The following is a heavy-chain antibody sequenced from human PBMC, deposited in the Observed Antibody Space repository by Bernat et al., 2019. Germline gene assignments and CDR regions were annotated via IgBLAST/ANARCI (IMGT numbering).Heavy chain of an antibody. D-gene: IGHD6-13*01. Sequence: QVQLVESGGGVVQPGRSLRLSCAASGFTFSSYGMHWVRQAPGKGLEWVAVISNDGRNKYYADSVKDRLTISRDNSQNTLYLQMNSLRVEDTAVYYCAKERDSSHWYGGGFYYWGQGTLVTVSS. CDR2: ISNDGRNK. J-gene: IGHJ4*02. CDR3: AKERDSSHWYGGGFYY. V-gene: IGHV3-30*18. CDR1: GFTFSSYG.